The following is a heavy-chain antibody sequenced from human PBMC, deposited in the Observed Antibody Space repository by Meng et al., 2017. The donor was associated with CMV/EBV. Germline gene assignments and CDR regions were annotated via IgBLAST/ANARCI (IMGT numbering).Heavy chain of an antibody. CDR3: ARGAGYLVGPSKAWLDP. D-gene: IGHD3-9*01. J-gene: IGHJ5*02. CDR2: ISFGGKNI. Sequence: FPFSEFSMTWIRQAPGKGLEWVAYISFGGKNINYADSVKGRFTVSRNNAENSLSLQMSSLRVEDSAVYYCARGAGYLVGPSKAWLDPWGQGTLVTVSS. V-gene: IGHV3-11*01. CDR1: FPFSEFS.